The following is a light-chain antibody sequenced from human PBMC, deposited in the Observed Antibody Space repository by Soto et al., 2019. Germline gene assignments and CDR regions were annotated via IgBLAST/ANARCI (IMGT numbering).Light chain of an antibody. CDR3: CSYAGTVAYV. CDR2: EVN. J-gene: IGLJ1*01. V-gene: IGLV2-23*02. Sequence: QSVLTQLASVSGSPGQSITISCAGTGSVVGAYNLVSWYQQHPGKAPKLTICEVNTRRSGISNRFSGSKSGDTASLTISGLQAEHEAAYFCCSYAGTVAYVFGTGTQLTDL. CDR1: GSVVGAYNL.